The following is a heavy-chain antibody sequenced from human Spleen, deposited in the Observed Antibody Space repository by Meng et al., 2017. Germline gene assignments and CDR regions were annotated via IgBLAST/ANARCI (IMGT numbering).Heavy chain of an antibody. CDR2: IKHSGST. Sequence: VQLQQWVAGMLNPSETLSLTCVVSGGSFSDYYWSWIRQPPGKGLEWIGEIKHSGSTDYNPSLESRATISVDTSQNNLSLKLSSVTAADSAVYYCARGPTTMAHDFDYWGQGTLVTVSS. V-gene: IGHV4-34*01. CDR1: GGSFSDYY. D-gene: IGHD4-11*01. CDR3: ARGPTTMAHDFDY. J-gene: IGHJ4*02.